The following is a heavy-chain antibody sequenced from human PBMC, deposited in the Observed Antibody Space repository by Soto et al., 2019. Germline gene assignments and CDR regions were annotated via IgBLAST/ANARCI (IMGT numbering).Heavy chain of an antibody. V-gene: IGHV1-18*01. CDR3: ARDNYYGSGMGRFDL. Sequence: QVQLVQSGAEVKKPGASVKVSCKASGYTFTSYGISWVRQAPGQGLEWMGWISAYNGNTSYAEKLQGRVTMTTDTSTSTAYMELRSLRSDDTAVYYCARDNYYGSGMGRFDLWGRGTLVTVSS. J-gene: IGHJ2*01. CDR2: ISAYNGNT. D-gene: IGHD3-10*01. CDR1: GYTFTSYG.